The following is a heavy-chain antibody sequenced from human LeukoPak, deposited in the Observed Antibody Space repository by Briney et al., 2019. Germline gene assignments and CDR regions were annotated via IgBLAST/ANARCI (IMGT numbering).Heavy chain of an antibody. V-gene: IGHV3-48*04. Sequence: PGGSLRLSCAASVFTFSTYGMHWVREAPGKGLEGVSYISSSGSTIYYADSVKGRFTISRDNAKNSLYLQMNSLRAEDTAVYYCARMGDDYGDYADRATGYYFDYWGQGTLVTVSS. J-gene: IGHJ4*02. D-gene: IGHD4-17*01. CDR3: ARMGDDYGDYADRATGYYFDY. CDR2: ISSSGSTI. CDR1: VFTFSTYG.